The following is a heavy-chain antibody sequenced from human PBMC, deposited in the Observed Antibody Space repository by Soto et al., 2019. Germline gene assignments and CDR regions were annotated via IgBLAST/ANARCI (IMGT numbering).Heavy chain of an antibody. D-gene: IGHD6-19*01. V-gene: IGHV1-24*01. CDR3: ATDHIAVAGTFDY. CDR1: GYTLTELS. Sequence: ASVKASCKVSGYTLTELSMHWVQQAPGKGLEWMGGFDPEDGETIYAQKFQGRVTMTEDTSTDTAYMELSSLRSEDTAVYYCATDHIAVAGTFDYWGQGTLVTVSS. J-gene: IGHJ4*02. CDR2: FDPEDGET.